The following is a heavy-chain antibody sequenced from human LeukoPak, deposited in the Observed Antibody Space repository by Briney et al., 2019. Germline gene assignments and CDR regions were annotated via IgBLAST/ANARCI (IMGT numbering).Heavy chain of an antibody. Sequence: ASVKVSCKASGYTFTSYDINWVRQATGQGLEWMGWMNPNSGNTGYAQKFQGRVTITRNTSISTAYMELSSLRSEDTAVYYCARFCYDSIVYYPDAFVTWGQGPMVTV. J-gene: IGHJ3*02. V-gene: IGHV1-8*03. CDR1: GYTFTSYD. CDR2: MNPNSGNT. CDR3: ARFCYDSIVYYPDAFVT. D-gene: IGHD3-22*01.